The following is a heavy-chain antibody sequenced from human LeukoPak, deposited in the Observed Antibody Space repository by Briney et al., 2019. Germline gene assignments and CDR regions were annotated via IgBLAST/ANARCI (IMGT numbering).Heavy chain of an antibody. D-gene: IGHD4-17*01. Sequence: GGSLRLSCAASGFTFSSYGLNWVRQAPGKGLEWVSYISSSATTIKYADSVKGRFTISRDNAKNSLYLQMNSLRAEDTAVYYCARDYGDYPFDLWGRGTLVTVSS. CDR3: ARDYGDYPFDL. V-gene: IGHV3-48*04. CDR1: GFTFSSYG. J-gene: IGHJ2*01. CDR2: ISSSATTI.